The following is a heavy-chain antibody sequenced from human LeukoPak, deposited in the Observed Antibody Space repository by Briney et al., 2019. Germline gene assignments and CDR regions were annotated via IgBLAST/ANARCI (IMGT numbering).Heavy chain of an antibody. CDR1: GYTFTGYY. CDR2: MNPNSGGT. Sequence: GASVKVSCKASGYTFTGYYMHWVRQAPGQGLEWMGLMNPNSGGTNYAQKFQGRVTMTRDTSISTAYMELSRLRSDDTAVYYCASGANILTGYSPYYFDYWGQGTLVTVSS. V-gene: IGHV1-2*02. CDR3: ASGANILTGYSPYYFDY. J-gene: IGHJ4*02. D-gene: IGHD3-9*01.